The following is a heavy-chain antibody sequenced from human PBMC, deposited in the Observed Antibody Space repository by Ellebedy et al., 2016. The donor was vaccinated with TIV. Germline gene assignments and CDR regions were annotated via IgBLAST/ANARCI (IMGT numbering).Heavy chain of an antibody. V-gene: IGHV3-30*02. CDR1: GFTFSSYG. Sequence: GESLKISCAASGFTFSSYGMHWVRQAPGKGLEWVAFIRCDGSNKYYADSVKGRFTISRDNSKNTLYLQMNSLRAEDTAVYYCAKDRDGYTDYWGQGTLVTVSS. CDR2: IRCDGSNK. CDR3: AKDRDGYTDY. J-gene: IGHJ4*02. D-gene: IGHD5-24*01.